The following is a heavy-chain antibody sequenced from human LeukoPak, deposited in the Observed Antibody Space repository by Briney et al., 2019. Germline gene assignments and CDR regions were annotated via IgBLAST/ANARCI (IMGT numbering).Heavy chain of an antibody. CDR2: ISSSGSTI. CDR1: GFTFSDYY. J-gene: IGHJ6*02. D-gene: IGHD2-2*01. Sequence: PGGSLRLSCAASGFTFSDYYMSWIRQAPGKGLEWVSYISSSGSTIYYADSVKGRFTISRDISKNTLYLQMNSLRAEDTAVYYCAKDKSRCSSISCLSGGDGMDVWGQGTTVTVSS. CDR3: AKDKSRCSSISCLSGGDGMDV. V-gene: IGHV3-11*01.